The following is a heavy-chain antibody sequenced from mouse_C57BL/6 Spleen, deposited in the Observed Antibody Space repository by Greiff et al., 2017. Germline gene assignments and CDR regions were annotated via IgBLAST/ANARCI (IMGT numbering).Heavy chain of an antibody. Sequence: QVQLQQSGAELVKPGASVKISCKASGYAFSSYWMNWVKQRPGKGLEWIGQIYPGDGDTNYNGKVKGKATLTADKSSSTAYIQLNSLTSEDSAVYFCARRGDYYGSRDLDVWGTGTTVTVSS. CDR1: GYAFSSYW. CDR2: IYPGDGDT. D-gene: IGHD1-1*01. J-gene: IGHJ1*03. V-gene: IGHV1-80*01. CDR3: ARRGDYYGSRDLDV.